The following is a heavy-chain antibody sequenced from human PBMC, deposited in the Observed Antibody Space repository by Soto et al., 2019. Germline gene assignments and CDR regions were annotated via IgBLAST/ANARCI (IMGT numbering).Heavy chain of an antibody. Sequence: SETLSLTCTVSGGSISSSSYYWGWIRQPPGKGLEWIGSIYYSGSTYYNPSLKSRVTISVDTSKNQFSLKLSSVTAADTAVYYCQRHGTGEPPLIFVADYWGQGTLVTVSS. CDR1: GGSISSSSYY. D-gene: IGHD7-27*01. J-gene: IGHJ4*02. V-gene: IGHV4-39*01. CDR2: IYYSGST. CDR3: QRHGTGEPPLIFVADY.